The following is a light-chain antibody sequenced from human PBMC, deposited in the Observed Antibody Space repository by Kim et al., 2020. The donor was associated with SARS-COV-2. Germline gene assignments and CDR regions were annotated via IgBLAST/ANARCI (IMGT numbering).Light chain of an antibody. J-gene: IGKJ2*01. CDR3: MQALHTPYT. V-gene: IGKV2-28*01. Sequence: DIVMTQSPLSLPVTPGEPASTSCRSSQSLLHSNGYNYLDWYLQKPGQSPQLLIYLGSNRAGVSDRFSGSGSGTDFTLTISRVEAEDVGVYYCMQALHTPYTFGQGTKLEI. CDR1: QSLLHSNGYNY. CDR2: LGS.